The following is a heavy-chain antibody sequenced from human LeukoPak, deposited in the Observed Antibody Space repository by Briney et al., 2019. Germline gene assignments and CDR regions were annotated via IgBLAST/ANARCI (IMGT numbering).Heavy chain of an antibody. Sequence: PGGSLRLSCAASGFTFSSYGMHWVRQAPGKGLEWVAVISYDGSNKYYADSVKGRFTISRDNSKNTLYLQMNSLRAEDTAVYYCAKGSGGSCHNWGQGTLVTVSS. V-gene: IGHV3-30*18. D-gene: IGHD2-15*01. CDR1: GFTFSSYG. CDR2: ISYDGSNK. CDR3: AKGSGGSCHN. J-gene: IGHJ4*02.